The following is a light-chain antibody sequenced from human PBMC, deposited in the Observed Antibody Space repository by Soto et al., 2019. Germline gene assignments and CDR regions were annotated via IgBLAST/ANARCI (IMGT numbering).Light chain of an antibody. V-gene: IGLV2-14*01. CDR3: SSYPTNNTLV. Sequence: QSALTQPASVSGSPGQSITISCTGTSSDVADYKYVSWYQQHPGKAPKALIAEVTKRPSGVSDRFSGSKSANTASLTISGLQTEDEADYYCSSYPTNNTLVFGTGTKVTVL. CDR1: SSDVADYKY. J-gene: IGLJ1*01. CDR2: EVT.